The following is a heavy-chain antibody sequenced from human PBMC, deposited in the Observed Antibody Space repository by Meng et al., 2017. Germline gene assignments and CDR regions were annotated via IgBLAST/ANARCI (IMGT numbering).Heavy chain of an antibody. CDR3: ARGFYSSGWNTFDY. D-gene: IGHD6-19*01. CDR2: INHSGST. J-gene: IGHJ4*02. CDR1: GGSFNGYH. V-gene: IGHV4-34*01. Sequence: VVGLFRPSETLSLTCGVYGGSFNGYHWTWIRQPPGKGLEWVGDINHSGSTNYYPSLKSRVTISLDTSKNQFSLKLRSVTAADTAVYFCARGFYSSGWNTFDYWGQGTLVTVSS.